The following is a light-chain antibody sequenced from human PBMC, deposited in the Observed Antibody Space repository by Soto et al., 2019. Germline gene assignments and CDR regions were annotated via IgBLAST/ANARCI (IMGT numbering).Light chain of an antibody. CDR2: GIS. Sequence: EIVVTPSARTLSMSPGERATITCTASQSVSSSYLAWYQQKPDQAPRLLIYGISTRATDIPARFSASGSGIEFTLTIRSLQSEDCAVYYCQQYNNRPLTFGGGTKVDIK. CDR3: QQYNNRPLT. J-gene: IGKJ4*01. V-gene: IGKV3-15*01. CDR1: QSVSSSY.